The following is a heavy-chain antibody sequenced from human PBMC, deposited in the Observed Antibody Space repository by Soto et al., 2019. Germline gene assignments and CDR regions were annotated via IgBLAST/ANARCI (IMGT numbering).Heavy chain of an antibody. CDR1: GYTFTSYG. CDR3: ARVKGPLREGYAFDI. V-gene: IGHV1-18*01. D-gene: IGHD4-17*01. Sequence: QVQLVQSGAEVKKPGASVKVSCKASGYTFTSYGISWVRQAPGQGLEWMGWISAYNGNTNYAQKLQGKVTMITDTSTSTAYMDLRSLRSDDTAVYYCARVKGPLREGYAFDIWGEGTMVTVSS. J-gene: IGHJ3*02. CDR2: ISAYNGNT.